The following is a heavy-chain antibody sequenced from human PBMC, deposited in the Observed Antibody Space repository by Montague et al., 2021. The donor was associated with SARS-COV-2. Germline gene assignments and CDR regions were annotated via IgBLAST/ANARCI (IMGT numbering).Heavy chain of an antibody. CDR3: ARTPTRPLSLDS. Sequence: SETLSLTCAVSGGSITGFSWSWVRQPAGKGLEWIGRVTTSGTTNYSPSLRSQVTISVDTSKNQFSLNLNSVTAADTAIYYCARTPTRPLSLDSWGQGTLVTVSS. V-gene: IGHV4-4*07. D-gene: IGHD6-6*01. CDR1: GGSITGFS. CDR2: VTTSGTT. J-gene: IGHJ4*02.